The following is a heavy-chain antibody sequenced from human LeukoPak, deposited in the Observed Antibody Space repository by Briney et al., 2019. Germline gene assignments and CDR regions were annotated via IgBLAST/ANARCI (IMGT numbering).Heavy chain of an antibody. CDR1: GGTFSSYA. J-gene: IGHJ4*02. Sequence: GASVKVSCKASGGTFSSYAISWVRQAPGQGLEWMGRIIPILGIANYAQKFQGRVTITADKSTSTAYMELSSLRSEDTAVYYCARQTTVTGLGLTFDYWGQGTLVTVSS. V-gene: IGHV1-69*04. D-gene: IGHD4-17*01. CDR2: IIPILGIA. CDR3: ARQTTVTGLGLTFDY.